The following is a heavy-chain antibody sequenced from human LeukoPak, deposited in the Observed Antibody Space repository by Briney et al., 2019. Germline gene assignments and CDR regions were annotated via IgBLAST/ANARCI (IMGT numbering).Heavy chain of an antibody. CDR1: GYTFTSYI. J-gene: IGHJ3*02. CDR2: IIPIFGTA. Sequence: SVKVSCKASGYTFTSYIISWVRQAPGQGLEWMGGIIPIFGTANYAQKFQGRVTITTDESTSTAYMELSSLRSEDTAVYYCARDDSSGHDAFDIWGQGTMVTVSS. CDR3: ARDDSSGHDAFDI. D-gene: IGHD3-22*01. V-gene: IGHV1-69*05.